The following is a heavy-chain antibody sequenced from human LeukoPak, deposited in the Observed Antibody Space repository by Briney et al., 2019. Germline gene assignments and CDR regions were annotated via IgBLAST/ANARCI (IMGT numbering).Heavy chain of an antibody. CDR2: IWYDGSNK. CDR3: ARGALWFGELSILYSDY. V-gene: IGHV3-33*01. D-gene: IGHD3-10*01. Sequence: GGSLRLSCAASGFTFSSYGMHWVRQAPGKGLEWVAVIWYDGSNKYYADSVKGRFTISRDNSKNTLYLQMNSLRAEDTAVYYCARGALWFGELSILYSDYWGQGTLVTVSS. J-gene: IGHJ4*02. CDR1: GFTFSSYG.